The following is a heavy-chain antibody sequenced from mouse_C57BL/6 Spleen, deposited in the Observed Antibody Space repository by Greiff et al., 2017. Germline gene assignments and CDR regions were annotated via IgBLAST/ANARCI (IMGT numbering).Heavy chain of an antibody. Sequence: EVQGVESGEGLVKPGGSLKLSCAASGFTFSSYAMSWVRQTPEKRLEWVAYISSGGDYIYYADTVKGRFTISRDNARNTLYLQMSSLKSEDTAMYYCTRDDYGSSYGYFDVWCTGTTVTVSS. D-gene: IGHD1-1*01. CDR1: GFTFSSYA. J-gene: IGHJ1*03. CDR2: ISSGGDYI. CDR3: TRDDYGSSYGYFDV. V-gene: IGHV5-9-1*02.